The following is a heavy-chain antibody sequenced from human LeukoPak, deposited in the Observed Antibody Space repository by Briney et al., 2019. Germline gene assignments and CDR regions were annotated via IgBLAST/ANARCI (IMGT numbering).Heavy chain of an antibody. Sequence: SQTLSLTCTVSGGSISSGSYYWSWIRQPAGKGLEWIGRIYTSGSTNYNPSLKSRVTISVDTSKNQFSLKLSSVTAADTAVYYCARGLRDSSSWYPANYYYYYMGVWGKGTTVTISS. J-gene: IGHJ6*03. CDR2: IYTSGST. CDR3: ARGLRDSSSWYPANYYYYYMGV. V-gene: IGHV4-61*02. D-gene: IGHD6-13*01. CDR1: GGSISSGSYY.